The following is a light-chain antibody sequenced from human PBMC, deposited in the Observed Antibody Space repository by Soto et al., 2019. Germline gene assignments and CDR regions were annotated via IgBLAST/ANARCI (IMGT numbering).Light chain of an antibody. V-gene: IGLV2-14*01. J-gene: IGLJ3*02. CDR2: EVS. CDR3: SSYTSSSTWV. Sequence: QSALTQPASVSGSPGQSITRSCTGTSSDVGGYNYVSWYQQHPGKAPQLMIYEVSNRPSGISNRFSGSKSGNTASLTISGLQAEDEADYYCSSYTSSSTWVFGGGTKLTVL. CDR1: SSDVGGYNY.